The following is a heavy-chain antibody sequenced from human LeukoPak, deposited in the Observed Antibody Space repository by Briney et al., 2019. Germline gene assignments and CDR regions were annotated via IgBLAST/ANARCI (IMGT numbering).Heavy chain of an antibody. CDR1: GFTFSSYA. V-gene: IGHV3-30*01. CDR2: ISYDGSNK. J-gene: IGHJ6*03. D-gene: IGHD4-17*01. CDR3: ARAYGDYYYYYYMDV. Sequence: QPGGSLRLSCAASGFTFSSYAMHWVRQAPGKGLEWVAVISYDGSNKYYADSVKGRFTISRDNSKNTLYLQMNSLRAEDTAVYYRARAYGDYYYYYYMDVWGKGTTVTVSS.